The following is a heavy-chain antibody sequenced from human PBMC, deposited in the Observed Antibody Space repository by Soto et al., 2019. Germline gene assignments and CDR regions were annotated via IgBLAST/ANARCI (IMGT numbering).Heavy chain of an antibody. J-gene: IGHJ4*02. CDR2: LFPSGTT. V-gene: IGHV4-30-2*01. Sequence: SEPLSPTCGVSGGSLSGATSSWNWIRQPPGRGLEGICLLFPSGTTYYNPSLKSRVTISIDVSKNQFSLSLRSLTAADTAVYYCARSREFDYWSQGTLVTVSS. CDR3: ARSREFDY. CDR1: GGSLSGATSS.